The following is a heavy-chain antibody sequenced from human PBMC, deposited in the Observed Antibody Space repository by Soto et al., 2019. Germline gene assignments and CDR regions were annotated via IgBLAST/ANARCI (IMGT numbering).Heavy chain of an antibody. CDR1: GYSFTSYW. D-gene: IGHD3-3*01. CDR3: ARRRVGDFWSGSDYYYGMDV. J-gene: IGHJ6*02. Sequence: PGESLKISCRGSGYSFTSYWIGWVRQMPGKGLGWMGIIYPGDSDTRYSPSFQGQVTTSADKSISTAYLQWSSLKASDTAMYYCARRRVGDFWSGSDYYYGMDVWGQGTTVTVSS. CDR2: IYPGDSDT. V-gene: IGHV5-51*01.